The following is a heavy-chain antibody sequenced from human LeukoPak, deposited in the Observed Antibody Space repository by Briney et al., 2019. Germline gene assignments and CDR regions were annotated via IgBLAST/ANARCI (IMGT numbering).Heavy chain of an antibody. J-gene: IGHJ4*02. CDR2: INSDGSST. V-gene: IGHV3-74*01. D-gene: IGHD3-10*01. CDR3: ARGPYGSATDY. Sequence: GGSLRLSCAASGFTFSSYWMHWVRQAPGKGLVRVSRINSDGSSTSYADSVKGRFTISRDNAKNTLYVQMNSLRAEDTAVYYCARGPYGSATDYWGQGTLVTVSS. CDR1: GFTFSSYW.